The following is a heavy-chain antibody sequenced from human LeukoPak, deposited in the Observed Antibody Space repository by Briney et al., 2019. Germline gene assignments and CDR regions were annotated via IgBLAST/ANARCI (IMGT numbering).Heavy chain of an antibody. CDR1: GWSFNDYY. J-gene: IGHJ5*02. Sequence: SETLSPTCAVYGWSFNDYYWNWVRQPPGKGLEWIGEINARGDTNYNPSLKSRVTISVDSSKNHFSLTLTSMIAADTAIYSCARGQVPAARGYNWFDLWGQGTLVTVSS. CDR3: ARGQVPAARGYNWFDL. V-gene: IGHV4-34*01. D-gene: IGHD2-2*01. CDR2: INARGDT.